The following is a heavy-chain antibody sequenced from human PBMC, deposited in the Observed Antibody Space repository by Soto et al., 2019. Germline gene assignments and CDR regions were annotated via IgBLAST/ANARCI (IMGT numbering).Heavy chain of an antibody. CDR3: AKEYYYGSGSYFFEGYYGMDV. V-gene: IGHV3-23*01. D-gene: IGHD3-10*01. Sequence: EVQLLESGGGLVQPGGSLRLSCAASGFTFSSYAMSWVRQAPGKGLEWVSAISGSGGSTYYADSVKGRFTISRDNSKNTLDLQMNSLRAEDTAVYYCAKEYYYGSGSYFFEGYYGMDVWGQGTTVTVSS. J-gene: IGHJ6*02. CDR2: ISGSGGST. CDR1: GFTFSSYA.